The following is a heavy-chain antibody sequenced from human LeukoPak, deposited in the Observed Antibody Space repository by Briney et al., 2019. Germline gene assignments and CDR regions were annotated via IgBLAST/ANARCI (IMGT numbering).Heavy chain of an antibody. Sequence: SETLSLTCFVSNGPITSTSYYWAWIRQSPGKGLEWIGTTSSGGSAYYKTSLKSRVTISVDTSKTQLSLRLTSVTAADTAVYYCARQGGGDFVDSWGQGTLVSVS. J-gene: IGHJ4*02. V-gene: IGHV4-39*01. CDR1: NGPITSTSYY. CDR3: ARQGGGDFVDS. D-gene: IGHD4-17*01. CDR2: TSSGGSA.